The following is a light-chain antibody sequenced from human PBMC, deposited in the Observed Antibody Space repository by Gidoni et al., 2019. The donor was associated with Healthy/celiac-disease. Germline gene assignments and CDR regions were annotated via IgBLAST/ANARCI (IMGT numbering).Light chain of an antibody. CDR3: QQYGSSPLFT. CDR1: QSGSSSY. CDR2: GAS. Sequence: EIVLTQSPGTLSLSPGERATLSCRASQSGSSSYLAWYQQKPGQAPRLLIYGASSRATSIPDRFSGSGSGTDFTLTISRLEPEDFAVYYCQQYGSSPLFTFGPGTKVDIK. V-gene: IGKV3-20*01. J-gene: IGKJ3*01.